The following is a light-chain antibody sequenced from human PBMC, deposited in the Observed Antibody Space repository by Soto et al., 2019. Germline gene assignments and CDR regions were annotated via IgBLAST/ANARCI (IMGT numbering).Light chain of an antibody. Sequence: QSALTQPAPVSGSPGQSITISCTGTSSDVGGYNYVSWYQQHPGKAPKLMIYEVSYRPSGVSNRFSGSKSGNTASLTITGLQAEDEADYYRSSYTSSSTLDYVFGTGTKVTVL. CDR1: SSDVGGYNY. J-gene: IGLJ1*01. CDR2: EVS. V-gene: IGLV2-14*01. CDR3: SSYTSSSTLDYV.